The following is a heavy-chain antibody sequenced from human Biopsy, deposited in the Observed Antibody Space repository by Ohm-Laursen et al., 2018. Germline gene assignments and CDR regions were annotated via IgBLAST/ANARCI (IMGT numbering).Heavy chain of an antibody. J-gene: IGHJ3*01. Sequence: SVKVSCKGSGYAVNDYFLHWLRQAPGQGAEWMGWISPNSGGTNYAQKFQGRVTMTTDTSTSTVYLELRRLISDDTAVYYCARDIMNRIAGLVARSDVFDVWGQGTLVTVSS. CDR2: ISPNSGGT. CDR1: GYAVNDYF. D-gene: IGHD3-16*01. CDR3: ARDIMNRIAGLVARSDVFDV. V-gene: IGHV1-2*02.